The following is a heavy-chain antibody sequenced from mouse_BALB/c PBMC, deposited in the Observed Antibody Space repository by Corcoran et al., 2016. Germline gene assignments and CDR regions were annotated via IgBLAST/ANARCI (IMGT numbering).Heavy chain of an antibody. Sequence: EDQLQQSGAELVKPGASVKLSCTASGFNIKDSYMHWVKQRPERGLGWIGRIDPANGNTKYDPKFQGKATNSADTSSNTAYLQLSSLTSEDTAVYYCARWDWYFDVWGAGTTVTVSS. CDR2: IDPANGNT. V-gene: IGHV14-3*02. CDR1: GFNIKDSY. CDR3: ARWDWYFDV. J-gene: IGHJ1*01.